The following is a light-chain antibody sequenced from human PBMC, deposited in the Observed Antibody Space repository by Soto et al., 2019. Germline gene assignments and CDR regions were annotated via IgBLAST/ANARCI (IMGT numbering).Light chain of an antibody. V-gene: IGKV3-20*01. CDR3: QQYGSSLWT. J-gene: IGKJ1*01. CDR2: GAS. CDR1: QSVSRSY. Sequence: ESVLTQSPGTLSLSPGERATLSCRASQSVSRSYLAWYQQKPGQAPRLLIDGASSRATGIPARFSGSGSGTDFTLTISRLEPEDFAVYYCQQYGSSLWTFGQGTKVEIK.